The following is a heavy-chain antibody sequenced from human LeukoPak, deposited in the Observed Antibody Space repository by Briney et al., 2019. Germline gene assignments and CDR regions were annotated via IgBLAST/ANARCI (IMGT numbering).Heavy chain of an antibody. CDR1: GFTVSTNY. J-gene: IGHJ4*02. CDR2: IYSGSTT. CDR3: ARWGDYGSFDY. D-gene: IGHD4/OR15-4a*01. Sequence: GGSLILSCAASGFTVSTNYMSWVRQAPGKGLEWVSVIYSGSTTYYADSVKGRFTISRDNSKNTLYLQMNSLRAEDTAVYYCARWGDYGSFDYWGQGTLVTVSS. V-gene: IGHV3-53*01.